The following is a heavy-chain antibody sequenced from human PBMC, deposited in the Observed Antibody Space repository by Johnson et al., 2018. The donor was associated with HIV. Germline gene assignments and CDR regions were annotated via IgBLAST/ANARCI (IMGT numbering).Heavy chain of an antibody. Sequence: VQLVESGGVVVQPGGSLRLSCAASGFTFDDYAMHWVRQAPGKGLEWVSLIRWDGGSTYYADSVKGRFTISRDNSKNSLYLQMSSLRAEDTALYYCAKAGPREYSSSLDAFDIWGQGTMVTVSS. CDR2: IRWDGGST. CDR3: AKAGPREYSSSLDAFDI. CDR1: GFTFDDYA. D-gene: IGHD6-6*01. J-gene: IGHJ3*02. V-gene: IGHV3-43D*03.